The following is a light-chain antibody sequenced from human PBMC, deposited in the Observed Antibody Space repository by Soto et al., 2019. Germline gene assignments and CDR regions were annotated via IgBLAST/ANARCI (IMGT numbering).Light chain of an antibody. Sequence: ILMTQSPATLSVSPGERITLSCRASQSVSSYLAWYQQKPGQAPRLLIYGASARATDIPARFSGSGSGTEFTLTISSLQSEDFGIYYCHQYSNGRWTFAQGTKVEFK. CDR2: GAS. V-gene: IGKV3-15*01. CDR3: HQYSNGRWT. CDR1: QSVSSY. J-gene: IGKJ1*01.